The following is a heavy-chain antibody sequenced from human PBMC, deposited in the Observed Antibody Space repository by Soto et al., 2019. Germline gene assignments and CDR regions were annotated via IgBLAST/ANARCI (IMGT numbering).Heavy chain of an antibody. CDR3: ARVAYYDFWSGYAPDV. Sequence: RSLTCAVSGGSISSGGYSWSWIRQPPGKGLEWIGYIYHSGSTYYNPSLKSRVTISVDRSKNQFSLKLSSVTAADTAVYYCARVAYYDFWSGYAPDVWGQGTTVTVSS. D-gene: IGHD3-3*01. V-gene: IGHV4-30-2*01. J-gene: IGHJ6*02. CDR1: GGSISSGGYS. CDR2: IYHSGST.